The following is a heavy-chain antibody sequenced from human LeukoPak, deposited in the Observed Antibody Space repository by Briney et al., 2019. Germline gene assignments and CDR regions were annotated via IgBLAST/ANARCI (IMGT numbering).Heavy chain of an antibody. CDR1: GFTFSSYA. Sequence: GGSLRLSCAASGFTFSSYAMSWVRQAPGKGLEWVSGISGSGGSSYYADSMKGRFTISRDNSKNTLYLQMNSLRAEDTAVYYCAKFFPRTYYYDSSAYSFEDYWGQGTLVTVSS. V-gene: IGHV3-23*01. D-gene: IGHD3-22*01. CDR2: ISGSGGSS. J-gene: IGHJ4*02. CDR3: AKFFPRTYYYDSSAYSFEDY.